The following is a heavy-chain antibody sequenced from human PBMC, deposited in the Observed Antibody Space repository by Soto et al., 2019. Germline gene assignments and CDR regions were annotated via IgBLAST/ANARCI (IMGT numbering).Heavy chain of an antibody. D-gene: IGHD6-13*01. V-gene: IGHV4-4*02. J-gene: IGHJ4*02. CDR1: GVSISSHDW. Sequence: QVQLQESGPGLVKPSGTLSLTCAVSGVSISSHDWWTWVRQPPGKGLEWIGESHQSGNTNYNSSLESRVTISVDKSKNQFSLKLPSVPVADTAVYYCATRDSSRFYWGQGTLVTVSS. CDR3: ATRDSSRFY. CDR2: SHQSGNT.